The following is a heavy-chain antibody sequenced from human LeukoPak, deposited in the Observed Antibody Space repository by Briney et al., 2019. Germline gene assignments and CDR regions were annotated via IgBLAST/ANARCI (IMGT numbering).Heavy chain of an antibody. CDR2: IGITGGTT. D-gene: IGHD1-14*01. J-gene: IGHJ4*02. CDR3: ARDLPGGGGDY. V-gene: IGHV3-23*01. CDR1: GFTFTSCA. Sequence: GGPLRLSCAASGFTFTSCAMTWVRQAPGKGLEWVSGIGITGGTTYYADSAKGRFTISRDNSKNTLYLQMNSLRAEDTAVYYCARDLPGGGGDYWGQGTLVTVSS.